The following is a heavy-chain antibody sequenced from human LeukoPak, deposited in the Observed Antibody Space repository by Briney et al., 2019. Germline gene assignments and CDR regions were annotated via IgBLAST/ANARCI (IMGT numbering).Heavy chain of an antibody. CDR1: GAFIGRDS. J-gene: IGHJ4*02. V-gene: IGHV4-59*01. CDR3: ARFEAGIVVVPVRQPRPPPPRYFDH. Sequence: PSETLSLTCTVSGAFIGRDSWGWIRQPPGKGLEWIGYISHSGSTDYKASLESQVTISRDTSNNQFSLKLNSVTAADTAVYYCARFEAGIVVVPVRQPRPPPPRYFDHWGRGTLVTVSS. D-gene: IGHD2-2*01. CDR2: ISHSGST.